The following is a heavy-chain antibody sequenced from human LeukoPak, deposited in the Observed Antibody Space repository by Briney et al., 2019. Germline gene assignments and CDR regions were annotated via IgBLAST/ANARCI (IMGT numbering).Heavy chain of an antibody. J-gene: IGHJ4*02. CDR1: GFTFSSYS. V-gene: IGHV3-21*01. Sequence: NPGRSLRLSCAASGFTFSSYSMSWVRQAPGKGLEWVSSISSSSSYIYYADSVKGRFTISRDNAKNSLYLQMNSLRAEDTAVYYCASKGYGDYPFGYWGQGTLVTVSS. CDR3: ASKGYGDYPFGY. CDR2: ISSSSSYI. D-gene: IGHD4-17*01.